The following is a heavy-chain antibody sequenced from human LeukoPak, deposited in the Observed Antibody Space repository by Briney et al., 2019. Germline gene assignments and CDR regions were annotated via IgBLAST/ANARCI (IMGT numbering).Heavy chain of an antibody. CDR2: ISYDGSNK. CDR3: AISRELARPFDY. Sequence: GGSLRLSCAASGFTFSSYGMHWVRPAAGRGLEGVAVISYDGSNKYYADSVKGRFTISRDNSKNTLYLQMNSLRAEDTAVYYCAISRELARPFDYWGQGTLVTVSS. V-gene: IGHV3-30*03. J-gene: IGHJ4*02. CDR1: GFTFSSYG. D-gene: IGHD6-13*01.